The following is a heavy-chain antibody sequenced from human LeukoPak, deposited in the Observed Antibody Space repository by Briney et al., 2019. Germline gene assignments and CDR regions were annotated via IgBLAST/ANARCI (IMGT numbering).Heavy chain of an antibody. CDR1: GFTFDDYA. Sequence: PGGSLRLSCAASGFTFDDYAMHWVRQAPGKGLEWVSGISWNSGSVDYADSVKGRFTISRDNAKNSLYLQMNSLRAEDTALYYCAKDGFGGLLWFGESHYGMDVWGQGTTVTVSS. V-gene: IGHV3-9*01. J-gene: IGHJ6*02. CDR3: AKDGFGGLLWFGESHYGMDV. D-gene: IGHD3-10*01. CDR2: ISWNSGSV.